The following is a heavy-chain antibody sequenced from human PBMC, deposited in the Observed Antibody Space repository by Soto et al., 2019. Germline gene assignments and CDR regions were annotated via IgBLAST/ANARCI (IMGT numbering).Heavy chain of an antibody. CDR3: ARDPSGVYSYGYVDY. CDR1: GYTFTSYG. CDR2: ISAYNGNT. V-gene: IGHV1-18*01. Sequence: QVQLVQSGAEVKKPGASVKVSCKASGYTFTSYGISWVRQAPGQGLEWMGWISAYNGNTNYAQKLQGRVTMTTDTSTSTAYMELRGLRSDDTAVYYCARDPSGVYSYGYVDYWGQGTLVTVSS. D-gene: IGHD5-18*01. J-gene: IGHJ4*02.